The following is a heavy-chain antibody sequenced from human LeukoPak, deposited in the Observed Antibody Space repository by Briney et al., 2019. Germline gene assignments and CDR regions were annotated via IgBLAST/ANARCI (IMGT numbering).Heavy chain of an antibody. Sequence: PXGSLRLSCAASGFTFSDYYMSWTRQAPGKGLEWVSYISGSGHTIYYADSVKGRFTISRDNAKNSLYLQMISLRAEDTAVYYCASGSGGSYYFDYWGQGTLVTFSS. CDR1: GFTFSDYY. D-gene: IGHD2-15*01. J-gene: IGHJ4*02. CDR2: ISGSGHTI. CDR3: ASGSGGSYYFDY. V-gene: IGHV3-11*01.